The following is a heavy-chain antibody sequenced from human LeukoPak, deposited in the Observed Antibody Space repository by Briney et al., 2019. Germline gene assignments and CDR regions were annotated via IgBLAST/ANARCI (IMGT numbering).Heavy chain of an antibody. D-gene: IGHD6-13*01. Sequence: GGSLRLSYAASGFTFSSYWVTWVRQAPGKGLEWVAKIKQDGSEKYYVDSVKGRFTISRDNAKNSLCLQMNSLGAEDTAVYYCARRGTSSSWAHFDYWGQGTLVTVSS. CDR2: IKQDGSEK. CDR1: GFTFSSYW. CDR3: ARRGTSSSWAHFDY. V-gene: IGHV3-7*05. J-gene: IGHJ4*02.